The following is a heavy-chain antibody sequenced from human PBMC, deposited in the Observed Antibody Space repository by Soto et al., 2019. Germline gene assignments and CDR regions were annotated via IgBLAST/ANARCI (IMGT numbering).Heavy chain of an antibody. CDR2: ISGSGGNT. Sequence: GGSLRLSCAASGFTFSSYAMSWVRQAPGKGLEWDSGISGSGGNTYYIDSVKGRFTISRDNSKNMLYLQMNSLRAEDTALYYCAKDWGYDYVWGSYRAPYLDYWGQGTLVTVSS. CDR3: AKDWGYDYVWGSYRAPYLDY. V-gene: IGHV3-23*01. D-gene: IGHD3-16*02. CDR1: GFTFSSYA. J-gene: IGHJ4*02.